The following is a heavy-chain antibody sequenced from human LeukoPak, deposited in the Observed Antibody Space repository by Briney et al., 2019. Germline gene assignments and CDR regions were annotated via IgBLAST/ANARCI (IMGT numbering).Heavy chain of an antibody. CDR1: GYTFTSYG. CDR2: ISAYNGNT. D-gene: IGHD3-10*01. CDR3: ARSFPYCPGSYSVFEFDY. Sequence: ASVKVSCKASGYTFTSYGISWVRQAPGQGLEWMGWISAYNGNTNYAQKLQGRVTMTTDTSTSTAYMELRSLRSDDTAVYYCARSFPYCPGSYSVFEFDYWGQGTLVTVSS. J-gene: IGHJ4*02. V-gene: IGHV1-18*01.